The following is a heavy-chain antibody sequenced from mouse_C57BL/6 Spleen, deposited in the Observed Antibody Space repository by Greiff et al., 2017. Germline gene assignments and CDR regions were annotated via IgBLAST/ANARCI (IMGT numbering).Heavy chain of an antibody. CDR3: ARSLLHAMDY. Sequence: EVQLQQSGPELVKPGASVKISCKASGYTFTDYYMNWVKQSHGKSLEWIGDINPNNGGTSYNQKFKGKATLTVDKSSSTAYMELRSLTSEDSAVYYCARSLLHAMDYWGQGTSVTVSS. CDR1: GYTFTDYY. D-gene: IGHD1-1*01. V-gene: IGHV1-26*01. J-gene: IGHJ4*01. CDR2: INPNNGGT.